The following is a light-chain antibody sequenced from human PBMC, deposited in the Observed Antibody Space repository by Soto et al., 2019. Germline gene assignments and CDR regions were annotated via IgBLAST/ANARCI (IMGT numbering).Light chain of an antibody. CDR1: QAIHSY. V-gene: IGKV1-39*01. CDR3: QQANSFPLT. CDR2: ATS. J-gene: IGKJ4*01. Sequence: DIQMTQSPSTLSGSVGDRVTITCRASQAIHSYLNWYQQKPGKAPNLLIFATSTLQSGVPSRFSGSGSGTDFTLTISSLQPEDFATYYCQQANSFPLTFGGGTKVDIK.